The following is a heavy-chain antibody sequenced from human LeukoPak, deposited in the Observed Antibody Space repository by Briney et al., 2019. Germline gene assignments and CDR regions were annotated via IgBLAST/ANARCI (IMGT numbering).Heavy chain of an antibody. CDR2: ISAYNGNT. J-gene: IGHJ3*02. Sequence: GASVKVSCKASGYTFTSYGISWVRQAPGQGLEWMGWISAYNGNTNYAQKLQGRVTMTTDTSTSTAYMELRSLRSDSTAVYYCASNSSGYYSWAFDIWGQGTMVTVSS. CDR3: ASNSSGYYSWAFDI. CDR1: GYTFTSYG. V-gene: IGHV1-18*01. D-gene: IGHD3-22*01.